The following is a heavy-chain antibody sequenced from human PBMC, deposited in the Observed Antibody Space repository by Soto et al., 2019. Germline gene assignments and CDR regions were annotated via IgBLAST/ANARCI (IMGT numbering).Heavy chain of an antibody. CDR3: AKDVHYDSSGGLDY. J-gene: IGHJ4*02. CDR1: GFTFDNFA. CDR2: ISGGGGGK. V-gene: IGHV3-23*01. D-gene: IGHD3-22*01. Sequence: EVRLLESGGGLEQPGGSLRLSCTTSGFTFDNFAMSWVRQAPGRGLEWVSAISGGGGGKYYADSVKGRFIISRDNSKNTVYLQLYGLRTEDTAVYYCAKDVHYDSSGGLDYWGQGTLVTVSS.